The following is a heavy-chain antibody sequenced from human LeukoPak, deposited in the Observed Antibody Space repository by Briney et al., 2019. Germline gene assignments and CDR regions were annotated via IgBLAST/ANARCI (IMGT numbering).Heavy chain of an antibody. Sequence: PSETLSLTCAVSGASITYWWSWVRQPPGKGLEWIGEVHRDGYTNYNPSLKSRVTMSVDKSKNQFSLKLSSVTAADTAVYYCARHLTPDYWGQGTLVTVSS. CDR2: VHRDGYT. CDR1: GASITYW. V-gene: IGHV4-4*02. CDR3: ARHLTPDY. J-gene: IGHJ4*02.